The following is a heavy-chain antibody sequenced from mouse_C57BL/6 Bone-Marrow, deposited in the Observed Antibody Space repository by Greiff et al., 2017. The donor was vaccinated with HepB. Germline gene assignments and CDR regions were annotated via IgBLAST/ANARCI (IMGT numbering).Heavy chain of an antibody. CDR2: IYPRSGNT. CDR3: ARRGFTTVVARDV. Sequence: QVQLQQSGAELARPGASVKLSCKASGYTFTSYGISWVKQRTGQGLEWIGEIYPRSGNTYYNEKFKGKATLTADKSSSTAYMELRSLTSEDSAVYFCARRGFTTVVARDVWGTGTTVTVSS. V-gene: IGHV1-81*01. J-gene: IGHJ1*03. D-gene: IGHD1-1*01. CDR1: GYTFTSYG.